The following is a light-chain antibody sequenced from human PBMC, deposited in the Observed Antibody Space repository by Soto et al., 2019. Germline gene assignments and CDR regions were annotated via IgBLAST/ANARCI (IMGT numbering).Light chain of an antibody. CDR3: QQYLNYSPWT. CDR2: KAS. V-gene: IGKV1-5*03. J-gene: IGKJ1*01. CDR1: QSINSW. Sequence: DIQMTQSPSTLSAFVGDRVTITCRASQSINSWLAWYQQKPGKAPKVLIYKASSLESGVPSRFSGSGSGTEFTLTISSLQPDDFATYYCQQYLNYSPWTFGQGTTVEMK.